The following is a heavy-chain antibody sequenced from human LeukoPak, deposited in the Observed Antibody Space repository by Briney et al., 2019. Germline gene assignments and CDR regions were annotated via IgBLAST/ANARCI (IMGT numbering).Heavy chain of an antibody. D-gene: IGHD5-18*01. CDR3: ARDDSYGLDY. J-gene: IGHJ4*02. CDR1: GFTFSLYW. Sequence: PGGSLRLSCATSGFTFSLYWMNWVRQAPGKGLEWVANIKQDGSEKYYVDSVKGRFTISRDNAKNSLYLQMNSLRAEDTAVYYCARDDSYGLDYWGQGTLVTVSS. CDR2: IKQDGSEK. V-gene: IGHV3-7*01.